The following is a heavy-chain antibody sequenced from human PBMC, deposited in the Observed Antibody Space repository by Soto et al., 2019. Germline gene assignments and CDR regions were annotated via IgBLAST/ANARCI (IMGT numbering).Heavy chain of an antibody. J-gene: IGHJ3*02. Sequence: EVQLVESGGGLVKPGGSLRLSCAASGFTFSNAWMNWVRQAPGKGLEWVGRIKSKTDGGTTDYAAPVKGRFTISRDDSKNTLYLQMNSLKTEDTAVYYCTTDVRVLWFGESGGAFDIWGQGTMVTVSS. CDR1: GFTFSNAW. D-gene: IGHD3-10*01. CDR3: TTDVRVLWFGESGGAFDI. V-gene: IGHV3-15*07. CDR2: IKSKTDGGTT.